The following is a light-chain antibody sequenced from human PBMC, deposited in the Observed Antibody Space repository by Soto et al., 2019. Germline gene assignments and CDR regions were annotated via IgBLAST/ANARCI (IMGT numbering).Light chain of an antibody. CDR1: QSISDT. CDR3: QQYNNWPWT. V-gene: IGKV3-15*01. CDR2: GAS. Sequence: EIVMTQSPATLSVSPGGRATLSCRASQSISDTLAWYQQKPGQAPRLIIYGASKRATGFPARFSGSGSGTYFTLTISSLQSEDFAVYYCQQYNNWPWTFGQGTKVDIK. J-gene: IGKJ1*01.